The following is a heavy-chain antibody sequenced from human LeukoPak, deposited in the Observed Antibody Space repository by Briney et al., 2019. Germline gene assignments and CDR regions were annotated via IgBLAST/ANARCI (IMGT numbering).Heavy chain of an antibody. V-gene: IGHV4-59*01. Sequence: TSETLSLTCTVSGGSISSYYWSWIRQPPGKGLEWIGYIYYSGSTNYNPSLKSRVTISVDTSKNQFSLKLSSVTAADTAVYYCATLLGPDAFDIWGQGTMVTVSS. CDR2: IYYSGST. CDR3: ATLLGPDAFDI. D-gene: IGHD3-10*01. J-gene: IGHJ3*02. CDR1: GGSISSYY.